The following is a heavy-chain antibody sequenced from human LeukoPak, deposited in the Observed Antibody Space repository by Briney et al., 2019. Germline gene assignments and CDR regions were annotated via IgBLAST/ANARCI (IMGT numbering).Heavy chain of an antibody. CDR1: GFTFSSYS. D-gene: IGHD6-19*01. J-gene: IGHJ5*02. V-gene: IGHV3-48*04. CDR2: ISSSSSTI. Sequence: GGSLRLSSAASGFTFSSYSMNWVRQAPGKGLEWVSYISSSSSTIYYADSVKGRFTISRDNAKNSLYLQMNSLRAEDTAVYYCARVVAVAGPKKPNWFDPWGQGTLVTVSS. CDR3: ARVVAVAGPKKPNWFDP.